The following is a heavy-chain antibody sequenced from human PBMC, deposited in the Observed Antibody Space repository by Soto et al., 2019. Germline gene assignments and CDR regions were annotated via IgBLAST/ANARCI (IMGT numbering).Heavy chain of an antibody. CDR2: IRSKANSYAT. CDR3: TRLGSDLD. J-gene: IGHJ4*02. Sequence: GGSLRISCAASGFTFSGSAMHWVRQASGKGLEWVGRIRSKANSYATAYAASVKGRFTISRDDSKNTAYLQMKNLKTEDTAVYYCTRLGSDLDWGQGTLVTVSS. D-gene: IGHD6-19*01. V-gene: IGHV3-73*01. CDR1: GFTFSGSA.